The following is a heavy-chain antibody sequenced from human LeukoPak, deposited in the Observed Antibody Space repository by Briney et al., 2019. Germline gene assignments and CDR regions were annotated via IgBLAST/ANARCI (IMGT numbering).Heavy chain of an antibody. Sequence: GASVKVSCKASGGTFSSYAISWVRQAPGQGLEWMGGIIPIFGTANYAQKFQGRVTITADESTSTAYMELSSLRSEDTAVYYCAVKSSIRFLEWLSFDYWGQGTLVTVSS. CDR2: IIPIFGTA. CDR1: GGTFSSYA. J-gene: IGHJ4*02. V-gene: IGHV1-69*01. D-gene: IGHD3-3*01. CDR3: AVKSSIRFLEWLSFDY.